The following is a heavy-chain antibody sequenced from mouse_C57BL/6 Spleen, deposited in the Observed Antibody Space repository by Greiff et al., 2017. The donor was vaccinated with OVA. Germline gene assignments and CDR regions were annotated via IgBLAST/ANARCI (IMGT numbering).Heavy chain of an antibody. D-gene: IGHD2-1*01. Sequence: VQLQQSGAELVKPGASVKLSCKASGYTFTSYWMHWVKQRPGQGLEWIGMIHPNSGSTNYNEKFKSKATLTVDKSSSTAYMQLSSLTSEDSAVYYCAREDGNYWFAYWGQGTLVTVSA. CDR1: GYTFTSYW. J-gene: IGHJ3*01. CDR2: IHPNSGST. CDR3: AREDGNYWFAY. V-gene: IGHV1-64*01.